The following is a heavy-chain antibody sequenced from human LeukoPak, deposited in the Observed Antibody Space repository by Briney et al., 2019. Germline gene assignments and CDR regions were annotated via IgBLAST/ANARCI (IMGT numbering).Heavy chain of an antibody. CDR1: GFTFSDYS. J-gene: IGHJ3*02. CDR3: AKGSMVRGRGAFDI. D-gene: IGHD3-10*01. Sequence: GGSLRLSCAASGFTFSDYSMNWVRQAPGKGLEWLSYITSSSDTMRYADSVKGRFTISRDNAKNSLYLQMNSLRAEDMALYYCAKGSMVRGRGAFDIWGQGTMVTVSS. CDR2: ITSSSDTM. V-gene: IGHV3-48*04.